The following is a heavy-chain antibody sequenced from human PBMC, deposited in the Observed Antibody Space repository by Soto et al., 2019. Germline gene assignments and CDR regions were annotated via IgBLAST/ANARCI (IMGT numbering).Heavy chain of an antibody. Sequence: EVQLLESGGGLVQPGGSLRLSCAASGFFFSSSAMSWVRQAPGKGLEWVSGIGGSGGYKSYADSVKGRFTISRDNSKNTLYLQMESLGAEDTAVYYCAKDAAMVSSTFNYFDYWGQGTLVAVSS. V-gene: IGHV3-23*01. CDR3: AKDAAMVSSTFNYFDY. CDR1: GFFFSSSA. J-gene: IGHJ4*02. CDR2: IGGSGGYK. D-gene: IGHD6-13*01.